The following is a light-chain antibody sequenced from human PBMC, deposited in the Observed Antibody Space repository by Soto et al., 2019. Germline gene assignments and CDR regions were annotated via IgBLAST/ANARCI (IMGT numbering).Light chain of an antibody. J-gene: IGKJ4*01. CDR3: QQYDNPNLTVT. CDR1: QDISNY. Sequence: DIQMTQSTSSLSASVGDRVIITCQASQDISNYLNWYQQKPGKAPKLLIYDASNLETGVPSRFSGSGSGTDFTFTISSLQPEDIATYYCQQYDNPNLTVTFGGGTKVDIK. CDR2: DAS. V-gene: IGKV1-33*01.